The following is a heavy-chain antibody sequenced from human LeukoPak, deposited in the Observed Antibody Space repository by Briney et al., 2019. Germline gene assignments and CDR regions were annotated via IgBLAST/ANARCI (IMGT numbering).Heavy chain of an antibody. V-gene: IGHV4-61*02. Sequence: SETLSLTCTVSGDSISSGDYYWSWTRQPAGKGLEWIGRISSSGSTNYNPSLKSRVTISVDTSKNQFSLKLSSVTAADTAVYFCARDPYSGNYGSYYYYYMDVWGKGTTVTVSS. CDR1: GDSISSGDYY. CDR2: ISSSGST. CDR3: ARDPYSGNYGSYYYYYMDV. J-gene: IGHJ6*03. D-gene: IGHD3-22*01.